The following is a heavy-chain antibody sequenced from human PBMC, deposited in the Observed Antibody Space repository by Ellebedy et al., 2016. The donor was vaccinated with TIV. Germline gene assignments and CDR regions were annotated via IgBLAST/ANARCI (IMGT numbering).Heavy chain of an antibody. CDR2: IYSGGDT. V-gene: IGHV3-53*01. CDR1: GFTVSSNY. CDR3: ASKRFGYSSTWYRGWYFDL. J-gene: IGHJ2*01. D-gene: IGHD6-13*01. Sequence: PGGSLRLSCAASGFTVSSNYMSWVRQAPGKGLGWVSVIYSGGDTYYADSVKGQFTISRDNSTNTLYLQMNSLRAEDTAVYYCASKRFGYSSTWYRGWYFDLWGRGTLVTVSS.